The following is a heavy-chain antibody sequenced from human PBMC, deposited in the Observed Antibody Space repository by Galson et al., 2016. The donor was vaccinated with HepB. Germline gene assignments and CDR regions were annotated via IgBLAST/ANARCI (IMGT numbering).Heavy chain of an antibody. CDR3: VRDKEDSSGYFGY. J-gene: IGHJ4*02. Sequence: SLRLSCAASGFTFSKYSMNWVRQAPGMRLEWVSSISLSSSYIYYADSVQGRFTISRDNAKNSLYLQMNSLRAEDTAVYYCVRDKEDSSGYFGYWDQGTLVTVAS. D-gene: IGHD3-22*01. CDR1: GFTFSKYS. V-gene: IGHV3-21*01. CDR2: ISLSSSYI.